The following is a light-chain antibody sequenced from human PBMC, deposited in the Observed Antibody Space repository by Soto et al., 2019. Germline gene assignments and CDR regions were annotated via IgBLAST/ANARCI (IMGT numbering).Light chain of an antibody. CDR3: QHYNGYPYA. Sequence: DIQMTRSPSTLSASVGDRVTITCRASQSLSRWLAWYQQKPGKAPKLLIYDVSSLESGVPSRFSGSGSGTEFTLTIDSLQPDDFAVYYCQHYNGYPYAFGQGTQLEIK. CDR2: DVS. CDR1: QSLSRW. V-gene: IGKV1-5*01. J-gene: IGKJ2*01.